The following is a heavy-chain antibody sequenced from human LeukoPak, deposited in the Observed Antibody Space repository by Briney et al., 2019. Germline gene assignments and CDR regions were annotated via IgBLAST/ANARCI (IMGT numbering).Heavy chain of an antibody. V-gene: IGHV4-4*02. J-gene: IGHJ6*02. CDR2: IYLRGNT. CDR1: GGSISSSNW. CDR3: ARALGYCSGGSCYSLAHKDV. Sequence: NPSETLSLTCSVSGGSISSSNWWTWVRQPPGKGLEWVGEIYLRGNTNYNPSLESRVTISVDTSKNQFSLKLSSVTAADTAVYYCARALGYCSGGSCYSLAHKDVWGQGTTVTVSS. D-gene: IGHD2-15*01.